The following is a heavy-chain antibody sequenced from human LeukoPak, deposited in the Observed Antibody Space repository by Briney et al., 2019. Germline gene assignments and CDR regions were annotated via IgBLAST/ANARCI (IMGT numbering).Heavy chain of an antibody. J-gene: IGHJ4*02. Sequence: SQTLSLTCAVPGGSISSGIYSWNWVRQPPGKGLEWIGFVYHSVNIHYNPSLESRVTISVDRSKNRFSLKLNSVTAADTAVYYCARSRTGYYRYLDSWGQGTLVTVSS. V-gene: IGHV4-30-2*01. CDR3: ARSRTGYYRYLDS. CDR2: VYHSVNI. D-gene: IGHD3-9*01. CDR1: GGSISSGIYS.